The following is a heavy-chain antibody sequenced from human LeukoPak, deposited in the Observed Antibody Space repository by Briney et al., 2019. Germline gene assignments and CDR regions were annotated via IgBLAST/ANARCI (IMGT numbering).Heavy chain of an antibody. J-gene: IGHJ6*03. D-gene: IGHD3-10*01. CDR3: ARSSITMVRGVIKSTTSWYHYYNMDV. V-gene: IGHV3-7*01. CDR2: IKQDGSEK. Sequence: PGGSLRLSCAASGFTFSDYYMGWIRQAPGKGLEWVANIKQDGSEKNYVGSVKGRFTIARDNAKNSLYLQMNSLRAEDTAVYYCARSSITMVRGVIKSTTSWYHYYNMDVWGKGTTVTVSS. CDR1: GFTFSDYY.